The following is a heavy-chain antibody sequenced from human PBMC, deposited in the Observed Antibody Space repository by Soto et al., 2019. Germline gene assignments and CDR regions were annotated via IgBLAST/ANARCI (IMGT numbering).Heavy chain of an antibody. CDR2: IYYSGTA. CDR1: GGYISSGGYY. Sequence: PSETLSLTCTVSGGYISSGGYYWSWVRQQPGKGLEWIGYIYYSGTAEYNPSLESRVAISLDPSKRHFSLRLNSVTAADTAVYYCARVTTRWYYFDTWGQGTLVTVSS. D-gene: IGHD1-1*01. CDR3: ARVTTRWYYFDT. J-gene: IGHJ4*02. V-gene: IGHV4-31*03.